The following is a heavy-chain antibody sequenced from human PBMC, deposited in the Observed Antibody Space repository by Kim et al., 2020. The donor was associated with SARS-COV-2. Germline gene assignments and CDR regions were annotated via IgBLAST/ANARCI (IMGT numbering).Heavy chain of an antibody. D-gene: IGHD2-2*01. Sequence: ASVKVSCKASGYTFTSYYMHWVRQAPGQGLEWMGIINPSGGSTSYAQKFQGRVTMTRDTSTSTVYMELSSLRSEDTAVYYCARGQSGSTSSYYYYYYGMDVWGQGTTVTVSS. CDR2: INPSGGST. CDR3: ARGQSGSTSSYYYYYYGMDV. J-gene: IGHJ6*02. CDR1: GYTFTSYY. V-gene: IGHV1-46*01.